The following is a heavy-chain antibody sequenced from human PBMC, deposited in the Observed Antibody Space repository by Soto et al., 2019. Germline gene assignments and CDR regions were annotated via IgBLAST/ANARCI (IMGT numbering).Heavy chain of an antibody. J-gene: IGHJ4*02. CDR1: GYTFTGYY. CDR2: INPNSGGT. D-gene: IGHD3-10*01. CDR3: ATTMGRPYYFDY. V-gene: IGHV1-2*02. Sequence: GTSVEVSCKASGYTFTGYYMHWVRQAPGQGLEWMGWINPNSGGTNYAQKFQGRVTITRDTSASTAYMELSSLRSEDTAVYYCATTMGRPYYFDYWGQGTAVTVSS.